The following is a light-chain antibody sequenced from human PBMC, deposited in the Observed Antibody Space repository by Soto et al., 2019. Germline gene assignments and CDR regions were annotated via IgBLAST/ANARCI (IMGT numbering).Light chain of an antibody. CDR2: DAS. Sequence: EIVLTQSPATLSLSPGERATLSCRASQSVSRYLAWYQQKPGQAPRLLIYDASNRATGIPARFSGSGSGTDFTLAISSLEPEDFAVYDRQQRSDWPSTFGGGTKVQIK. CDR3: QQRSDWPST. V-gene: IGKV3-11*01. J-gene: IGKJ4*01. CDR1: QSVSRY.